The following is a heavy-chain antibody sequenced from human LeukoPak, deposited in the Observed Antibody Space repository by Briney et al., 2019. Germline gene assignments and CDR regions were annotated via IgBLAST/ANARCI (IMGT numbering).Heavy chain of an antibody. CDR2: ISSSSSYI. J-gene: IGHJ3*02. Sequence: GGSLRLSCAASGFTFSSYSMNWVRQAPGKGLEWVSSISSSSSYIYYADSVKGRFTISRDNAKNSLHLQMNSLRAEDTAVYYCARDAPDDYDILTGYYLPDAFDIWGQGTMVTVSS. CDR3: ARDAPDDYDILTGYYLPDAFDI. CDR1: GFTFSSYS. V-gene: IGHV3-21*01. D-gene: IGHD3-9*01.